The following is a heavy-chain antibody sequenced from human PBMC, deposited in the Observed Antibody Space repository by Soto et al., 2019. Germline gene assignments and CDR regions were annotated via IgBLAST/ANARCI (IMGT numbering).Heavy chain of an antibody. Sequence: GGSVRLSCSASGFTVSSNYMSWVRQAPGKGLEWLSVIYTDDSTYYADSVKGRFTISRHNSKNTLYLQMNGLRAEDTAVYYCTSGTSGSSGLHYWGQGTLVTVSS. CDR1: GFTVSSNY. V-gene: IGHV3-53*04. CDR3: TSGTSGSSGLHY. D-gene: IGHD3-22*01. J-gene: IGHJ4*02. CDR2: IYTDDST.